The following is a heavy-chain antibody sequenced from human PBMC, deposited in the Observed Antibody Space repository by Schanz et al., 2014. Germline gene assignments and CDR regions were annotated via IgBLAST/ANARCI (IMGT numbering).Heavy chain of an antibody. V-gene: IGHV3-23*01. D-gene: IGHD6-25*01. CDR2: ISGSGGST. J-gene: IGHJ4*02. Sequence: EVHLLDSGGGLVQPGGSLRLSCAASGFTFSSYAMSWVRQAPGKGLEWVSAISGSGGSTYYADSVKGRFTISRDNSKGALYLQMSSLRAEDTAVYYCAKVRYSSGWRGDYFDEWGQGTLXTVAS. CDR1: GFTFSSYA. CDR3: AKVRYSSGWRGDYFDE.